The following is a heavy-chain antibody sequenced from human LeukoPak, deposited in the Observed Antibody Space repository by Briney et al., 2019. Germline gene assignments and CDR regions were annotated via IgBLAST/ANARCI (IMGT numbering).Heavy chain of an antibody. CDR2: IDPSGGST. CDR1: GYTFISYY. CDR3: ARRVYCTSASCYHYHYYMDV. D-gene: IGHD2-2*01. V-gene: IGHV1-46*03. Sequence: ASVKVSCKASGYTFISYYIHWVRRAPGQGLEWMGIIDPSGGSTTYAQKFQGRVTMTRDTSTNTVYMQLSSLRSEDTAVYYCARRVYCTSASCYHYHYYMDVWGKGTTVTVSS. J-gene: IGHJ6*03.